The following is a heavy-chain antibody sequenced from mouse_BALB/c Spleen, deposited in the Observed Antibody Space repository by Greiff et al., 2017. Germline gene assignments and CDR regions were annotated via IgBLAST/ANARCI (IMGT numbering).Heavy chain of an antibody. CDR3: ARHGYDYDRVMDY. Sequence: EVQVVESGGGLVKPGGSLKLSCAASGFTFSSYAMSWVRQTPEKRLEWVATISSGGSYTYYPDSVKGRFTISRDNAKNTLYLQMSSLRSEDTAMYYCARHGYDYDRVMDYWGQGTSVTVSS. D-gene: IGHD2-4*01. CDR2: ISSGGSYT. V-gene: IGHV5-9-3*01. CDR1: GFTFSSYA. J-gene: IGHJ4*01.